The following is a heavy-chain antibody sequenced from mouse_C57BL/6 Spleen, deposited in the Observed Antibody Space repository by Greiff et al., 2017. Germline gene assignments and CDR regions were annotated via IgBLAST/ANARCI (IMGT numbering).Heavy chain of an antibody. V-gene: IGHV1-69*01. J-gene: IGHJ2*01. CDR3: ARSGAYDYDVYLDY. CDR2: IDPSDSYT. CDR1: GYTFTSYW. D-gene: IGHD2-4*01. Sequence: QVQLQQPGAELVMPGASVKLSCKASGYTFTSYWMHWVKQRPGQGLEWIGEIDPSDSYTNYNQKFKGKSTLTVDKSSRTAYMQLSSLTSEDSAVYYCARSGAYDYDVYLDYWGQGTTLTVSS.